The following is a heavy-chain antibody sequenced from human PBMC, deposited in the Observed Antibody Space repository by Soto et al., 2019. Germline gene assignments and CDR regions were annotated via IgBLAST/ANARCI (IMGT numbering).Heavy chain of an antibody. Sequence: GECLRLSCTASGFTFGDYAMSWFRQAPGKGLEWVGFIRSKAYGGTTEYAASVKGRFTISRDDSKSIAHLQMNSLKTEDTAVYYCTRGLGDYSNYERYYYYGMDVWGQGTTVTVSS. V-gene: IGHV3-49*03. CDR1: GFTFGDYA. CDR3: TRGLGDYSNYERYYYYGMDV. CDR2: IRSKAYGGTT. D-gene: IGHD4-4*01. J-gene: IGHJ6*02.